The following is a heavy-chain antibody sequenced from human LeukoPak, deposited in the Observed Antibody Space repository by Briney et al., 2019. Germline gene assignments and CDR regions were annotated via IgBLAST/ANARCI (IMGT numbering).Heavy chain of an antibody. CDR3: VKELVDYYYYYGMDV. CDR1: GFPFSSYA. Sequence: AGGSLRLSCSASGFPFSSYALPWVGKAPGKGLEYVSLFSSNGGSTYYADSVKGRFTISRDNSKNTLYLQMSSLRAEDTAVYYCVKELVDYYYYYGMDVWGKGTTVTVSS. CDR2: FSSNGGST. V-gene: IGHV3-64D*06. J-gene: IGHJ6*04.